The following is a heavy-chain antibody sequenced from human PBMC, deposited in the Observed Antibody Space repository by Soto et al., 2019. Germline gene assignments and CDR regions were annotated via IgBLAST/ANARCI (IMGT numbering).Heavy chain of an antibody. J-gene: IGHJ5*02. Sequence: SVKVSCKASGGTFSSYAISWVRQAPGQGLEWMGGVIPIFGTANYAQKFQGRVTITADESTSTAYMELSSLRSEDTAVYYCATHIYSSGRFARMENNWLDPWGQGTLVTVYS. CDR2: VIPIFGTA. CDR3: ATHIYSSGRFARMENNWLDP. V-gene: IGHV1-69*13. CDR1: GGTFSSYA. D-gene: IGHD6-19*01.